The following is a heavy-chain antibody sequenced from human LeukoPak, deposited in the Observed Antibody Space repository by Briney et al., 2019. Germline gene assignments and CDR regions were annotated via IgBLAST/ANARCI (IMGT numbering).Heavy chain of an antibody. Sequence: GGSLRLSCAASGFAFSSYDMHWVRQAPGKGLEYVSAISSNGGSTYYANSVKGRFTISRDNSKNTLYLQMGSLRAEDMAVYYCARGCSAGSCYVYWGQGTLVTVSS. CDR3: ARGCSAGSCYVY. J-gene: IGHJ4*02. CDR1: GFAFSSYD. CDR2: ISSNGGST. D-gene: IGHD2-15*01. V-gene: IGHV3-64*01.